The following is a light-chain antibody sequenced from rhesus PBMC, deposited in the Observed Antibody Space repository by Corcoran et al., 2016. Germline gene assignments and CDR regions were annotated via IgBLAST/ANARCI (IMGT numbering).Light chain of an antibody. CDR2: AAS. V-gene: IGKV1-18*01. CDR3: QQGYKTPYS. J-gene: IGKJ2*01. CDR1: QDISSW. Sequence: DIQMTQSPSSLSASVGDKVTITCRASQDISSWLAWYQQKPGKAPILLIYAASSLQSGVPSRFSGSGSGTDYTLTISSLQPEDFSTYYCQQGYKTPYSFGQGTKVEIK.